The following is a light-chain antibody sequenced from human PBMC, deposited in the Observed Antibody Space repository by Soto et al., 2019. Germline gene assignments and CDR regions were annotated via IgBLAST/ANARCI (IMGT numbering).Light chain of an antibody. CDR3: QQYNSYSPPT. J-gene: IGKJ4*01. CDR1: QSISSW. Sequence: DIQMTQSPSTLSASVGDRVTITCRASQSISSWLAWYQQKPGKAPKLLIYKASGLESGVPSRFRGSGPGTDFTLTISSLQPDDFATYYCQQYNSYSPPTFGGGTKVEIK. V-gene: IGKV1-5*03. CDR2: KAS.